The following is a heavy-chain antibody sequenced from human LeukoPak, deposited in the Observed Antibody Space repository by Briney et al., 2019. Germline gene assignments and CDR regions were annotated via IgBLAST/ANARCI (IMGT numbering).Heavy chain of an antibody. CDR1: GGSISSGGYS. CDR3: ARAAGPSSGYLPFDY. V-gene: IGHV4-30-2*01. J-gene: IGHJ4*02. D-gene: IGHD3-22*01. Sequence: SETLSLTCAVSGGSISSGGYSWSWIRQPPGKGLEWIGYIYHSGSTYYNPSLKSRVTKSVDRSKNQFSLKLSSVTAADTAVYYCARAAGPSSGYLPFDYWGQGTLVTVSS. CDR2: IYHSGST.